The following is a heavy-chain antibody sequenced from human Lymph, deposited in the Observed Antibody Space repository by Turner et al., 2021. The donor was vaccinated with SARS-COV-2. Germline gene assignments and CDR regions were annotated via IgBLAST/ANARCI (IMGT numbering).Heavy chain of an antibody. CDR3: AKGVRGAMIVVVIPYFDY. CDR1: GFTFSSYA. J-gene: IGHJ4*02. CDR2: ISGSGGDT. V-gene: IGHV3-23*01. D-gene: IGHD3-22*01. Sequence: EVQLLESGGGLVQPGGSLRLSCAASGFTFSSYAMSWVRQAPGKGLEWVSAISGSGGDTYYADSVKGRFTISRDNSKNTLYLQMNSLRAEDTAVYYCAKGVRGAMIVVVIPYFDYWGQGTLVTDSS.